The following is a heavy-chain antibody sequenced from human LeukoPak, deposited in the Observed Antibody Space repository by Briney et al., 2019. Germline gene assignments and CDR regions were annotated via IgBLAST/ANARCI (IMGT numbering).Heavy chain of an antibody. D-gene: IGHD2-2*01. V-gene: IGHV3-30*02. CDR1: GFTFSSYG. CDR3: ARSSTRSLDAFDL. Sequence: SGGSLRLSCAASGFTFSSYGMHWVRQAPGKGLEWVAFIRYDGSNKYYADSVKGRFTISRDNSNNTLYLQMNSLRAEDTAVYYCARSSTRSLDAFDLWGQGTMVTVSS. CDR2: IRYDGSNK. J-gene: IGHJ3*01.